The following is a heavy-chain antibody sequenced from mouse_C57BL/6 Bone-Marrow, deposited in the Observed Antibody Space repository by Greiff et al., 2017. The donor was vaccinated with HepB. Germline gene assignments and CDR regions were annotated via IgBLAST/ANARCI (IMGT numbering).Heavy chain of an antibody. CDR3: ARTLLRSGALY. D-gene: IGHD1-1*01. V-gene: IGHV1-59*01. CDR2: IDPSDSYT. J-gene: IGHJ2*01. Sequence: VQLQQPGAELVRPGTSVKLSCKASGYTFTSYWMHWVKQRPGQGLEWIGVIDPSDSYTNYNQKFKGKATLTVDTSSSTAYMQLSSLTSEDSAVYYCARTLLRSGALYWGQGTTLTVSS. CDR1: GYTFTSYW.